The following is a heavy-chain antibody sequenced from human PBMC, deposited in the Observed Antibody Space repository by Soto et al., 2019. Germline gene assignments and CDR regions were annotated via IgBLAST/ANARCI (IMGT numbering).Heavy chain of an antibody. CDR1: GGSIGAVGDT. J-gene: IGHJ5*02. CDR3: ARAQSYIGSGRFNNLMFEA. Sequence: SETLSLTCAVSGGSIGAVGDTWSWIRQPPGGGLWWIGDFYHSGTFRYNPSLRTRLTFSLHCSTNRFSLTLNSVNAAPTDVYYCARAQSYIGSGRFNNLMFEAWGQGTQVT. D-gene: IGHD3-10*01. CDR2: FYHSGTF. V-gene: IGHV4-30-2*01.